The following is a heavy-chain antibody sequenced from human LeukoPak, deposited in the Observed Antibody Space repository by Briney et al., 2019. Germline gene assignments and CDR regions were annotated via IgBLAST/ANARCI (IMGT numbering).Heavy chain of an antibody. D-gene: IGHD6-13*01. Sequence: PGRSLRLSCAASGFTFDDYAMHWVRQAPGKGLEWVSGISWNSGSIGYADSVKGRFTISRDNAKNSLYLQMNSLRAEDTALYYCAKDGIAAVVENLNWFDPWGQGTLVTVSS. CDR3: AKDGIAAVVENLNWFDP. CDR2: ISWNSGSI. CDR1: GFTFDDYA. J-gene: IGHJ5*02. V-gene: IGHV3-9*01.